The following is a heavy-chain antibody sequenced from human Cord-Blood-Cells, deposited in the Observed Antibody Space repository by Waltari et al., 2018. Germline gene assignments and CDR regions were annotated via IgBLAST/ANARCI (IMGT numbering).Heavy chain of an antibody. CDR3: ATENWELNWFDP. Sequence: YYWGWIRQPPGKGLEWIGSIYYSGSTYYNPSLKSRVTISVDTSKNQFSLKLSSVTAADTAVYYCATENWELNWFDPWGQGTLVTVS. CDR2: IYYSGST. V-gene: IGHV4-39*01. CDR1: YY. D-gene: IGHD1-7*01. J-gene: IGHJ5*02.